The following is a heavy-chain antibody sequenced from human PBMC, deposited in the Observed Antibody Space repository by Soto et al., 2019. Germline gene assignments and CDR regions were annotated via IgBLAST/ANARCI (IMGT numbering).Heavy chain of an antibody. CDR3: ARGFGQQPPDY. CDR1: GGSFSGYY. CDR2: INHSGST. J-gene: IGHJ4*02. D-gene: IGHD6-13*01. Sequence: KPSETLSLTCAVYGGSFSGYYWSWIRQPPGKGLEWIGEINHSGSTNYNPSLKSRVTISVDTSKNQFSLKLSSVTAADTAVYYRARGFGQQPPDYRGQGTLVTVSS. V-gene: IGHV4-34*01.